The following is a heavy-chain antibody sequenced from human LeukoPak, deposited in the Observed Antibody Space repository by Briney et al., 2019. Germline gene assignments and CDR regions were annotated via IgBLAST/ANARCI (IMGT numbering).Heavy chain of an antibody. D-gene: IGHD3-9*01. CDR2: IYTSGTT. CDR1: GVSIRSGSYY. V-gene: IGHV4-61*02. J-gene: IGHJ4*02. CDR3: AREVSDYDILTGWIDY. Sequence: PSVTLSLTCTVSGVSIRSGSYYWSWIRQPAGKGLEWIGRIYTSGTTNYNPSLKSRVTISVGTSKSQFSLKLSSVTAADTAVYYCAREVSDYDILTGWIDYWGQGALVSVS.